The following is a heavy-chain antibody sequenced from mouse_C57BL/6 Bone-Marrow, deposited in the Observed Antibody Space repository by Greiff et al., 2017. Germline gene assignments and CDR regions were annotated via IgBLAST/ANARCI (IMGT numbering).Heavy chain of an antibody. CDR1: GYTFTSYW. CDR3: ARGRLRPWFAY. J-gene: IGHJ3*01. Sequence: QVQLQQPGAELVKPGASVKLSCKASGYTFTSYWMHWVKRRPGQGLEWIGMIHPNSGSTNYNEKFKSKATLTVDKSSSTAYMQLSSLTSEDSAVYYCARGRLRPWFAYWGQGTLVTVSA. CDR2: IHPNSGST. D-gene: IGHD2-4*01. V-gene: IGHV1-64*01.